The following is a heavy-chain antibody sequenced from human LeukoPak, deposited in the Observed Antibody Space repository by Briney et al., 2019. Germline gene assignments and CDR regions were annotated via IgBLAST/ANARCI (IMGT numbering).Heavy chain of an antibody. CDR3: AKDSVSSGYYTYHYYMDV. CDR2: ISYDGSKK. Sequence: GRSLRLSCAASGFTFSSYGMHWVRQAPGKGLEWVTVISYDGSKKSYADSVKGRFTISRDNSKNTLYLQMNSLRAEDTAVYYCAKDSVSSGYYTYHYYMDVWGKGTTVTVSS. CDR1: GFTFSSYG. J-gene: IGHJ6*03. D-gene: IGHD3-22*01. V-gene: IGHV3-30*18.